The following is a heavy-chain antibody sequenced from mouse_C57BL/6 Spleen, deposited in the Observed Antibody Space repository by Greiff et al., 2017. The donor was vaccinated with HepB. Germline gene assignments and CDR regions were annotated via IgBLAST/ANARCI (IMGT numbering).Heavy chain of an antibody. CDR3: ARGTYGRYAMDY. V-gene: IGHV1-54*01. CDR2: INPGSGGT. CDR1: GYAFTNYL. J-gene: IGHJ4*01. D-gene: IGHD1-1*01. Sequence: QVQLKQSGAELVRPGTSVKVSCKASGYAFTNYLIEWVKQRPGQGLEWIGVINPGSGGTNYNEKFKGKATLTADKSSSTAYMQLSSLTSEDSAVYFCARGTYGRYAMDYWGQGTSVTVSS.